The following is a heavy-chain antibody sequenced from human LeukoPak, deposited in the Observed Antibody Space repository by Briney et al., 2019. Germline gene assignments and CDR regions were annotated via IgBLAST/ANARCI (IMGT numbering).Heavy chain of an antibody. J-gene: IGHJ3*02. Sequence: ASVKVSCKASGYTFTGFYIHWVRQAPGQGLEWMGWINPNSGGTNYAQKFQGWVTMTRDTSISTAYMELSRLRSDDTAVYYCARGGRWLRGVVVVAATRTYAFDIWGQGTMVTVSS. CDR2: INPNSGGT. V-gene: IGHV1-2*04. D-gene: IGHD2-15*01. CDR3: ARGGRWLRGVVVVAATRTYAFDI. CDR1: GYTFTGFY.